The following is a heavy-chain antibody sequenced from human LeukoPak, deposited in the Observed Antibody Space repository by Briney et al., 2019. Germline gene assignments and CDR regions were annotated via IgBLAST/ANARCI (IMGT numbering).Heavy chain of an antibody. CDR1: GFTFSSYG. Sequence: PGGSLRLSCAASGFTFSSYGMHWVRQAPGKGLEWVSSISSSSSYIYYADSVKGRFTISRDNAKNSLYLQMNSLRAEDTAVYYCARDQGVVVAAKSWYFDLWGRGTLVTVSS. CDR3: ARDQGVVVAAKSWYFDL. CDR2: ISSSSSYI. V-gene: IGHV3-21*01. J-gene: IGHJ2*01. D-gene: IGHD2-15*01.